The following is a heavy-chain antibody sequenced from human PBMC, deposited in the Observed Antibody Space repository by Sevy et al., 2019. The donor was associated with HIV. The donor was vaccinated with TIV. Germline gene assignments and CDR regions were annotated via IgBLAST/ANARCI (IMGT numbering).Heavy chain of an antibody. CDR1: GFSFSTYA. CDR2: ISGSGTST. Sequence: GGSLRLSCAASGFSFSTYAMTWVRQAPGKGLEWVSGISGSGTSTYYTDSVKGRFTSSRDNSMNTVYLQMNNLRAEDTAVYYCGKVSIFGVGGFYDYWGQGTLVTVSS. J-gene: IGHJ4*02. V-gene: IGHV3-23*01. CDR3: GKVSIFGVGGFYDY. D-gene: IGHD3-3*01.